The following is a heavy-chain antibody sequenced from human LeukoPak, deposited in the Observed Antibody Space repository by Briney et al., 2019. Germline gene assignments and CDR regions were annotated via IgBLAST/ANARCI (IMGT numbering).Heavy chain of an antibody. CDR2: ISAYNGNT. CDR1: GYTFTSYG. Sequence: GASVKVSCKASGYTFTSYGISWVRQAPGQGLEWMGWISAYNGNTNYAHKLQGRVTMTTDTSTSTAYMELRSLRSDDTAVYYWARDGGGIAVAGTDYWGQGTLVTVSS. V-gene: IGHV1-18*01. J-gene: IGHJ4*02. CDR3: ARDGGGIAVAGTDY. D-gene: IGHD6-19*01.